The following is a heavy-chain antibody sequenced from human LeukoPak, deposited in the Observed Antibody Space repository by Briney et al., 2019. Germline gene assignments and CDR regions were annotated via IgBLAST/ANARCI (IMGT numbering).Heavy chain of an antibody. CDR3: ARDLPSSSGMT. CDR1: GFTLSSYS. Sequence: GGSLRLSCAASGFTLSSYSMNWVRQAPGKGLEWVSSISSSSSYIYYADSVKGRFTISRDNAKNSLYLQMNSLRAEDTAVYYCARDLPSSSGMTWGQGTLVTVSS. J-gene: IGHJ5*02. CDR2: ISSSSSYI. D-gene: IGHD6-6*01. V-gene: IGHV3-21*01.